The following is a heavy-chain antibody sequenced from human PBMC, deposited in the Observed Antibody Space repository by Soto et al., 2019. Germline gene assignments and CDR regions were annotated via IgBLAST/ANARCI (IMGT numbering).Heavy chain of an antibody. CDR3: ARDKPRVTHYDLWSGYYPSFGMDV. Sequence: QVQLQESGPGLVKPSQTLSLTCTVSGGSISSGGYYWSWIRQHPGKGLEWIGYIYYSGSTYYNPSLKSRVTISVETSKNQFSLKLSSVTAADTAVYYCARDKPRVTHYDLWSGYYPSFGMDVWGQGTTVTVSS. D-gene: IGHD3-3*01. CDR2: IYYSGST. CDR1: GGSISSGGYY. J-gene: IGHJ6*02. V-gene: IGHV4-31*03.